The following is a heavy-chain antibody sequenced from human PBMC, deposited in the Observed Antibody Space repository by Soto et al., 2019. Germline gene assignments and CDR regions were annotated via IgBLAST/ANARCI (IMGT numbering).Heavy chain of an antibody. CDR2: INPSGGST. Sequence: SVTVSCKASGYTFTSYYMHWVRQAPGQGLEWMGIINPSGGSTSYAQKFQGRVTMTGDPSTSPVYMEPSSLRSEDTAVYYCARDIVASDYYYYYGMDVWGHGTTVTVPS. CDR3: ARDIVASDYYYYYGMDV. V-gene: IGHV1-46*01. CDR1: GYTFTSYY. J-gene: IGHJ6*02. D-gene: IGHD5-12*01.